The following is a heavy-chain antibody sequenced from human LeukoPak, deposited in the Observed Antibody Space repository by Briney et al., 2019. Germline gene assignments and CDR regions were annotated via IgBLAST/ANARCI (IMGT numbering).Heavy chain of an antibody. CDR3: ARAPEIDSSGRSHSDGFDI. CDR2: IYSGGST. V-gene: IGHV3-53*01. CDR1: GFIASSNY. Sequence: GGSVRLSCTASGFIASSNYMSWGRQAPGKGLEWVSLIYSGGSTYYADSVMGRSTISRDKSNNTLYLQMNSLRAEDTAVYYCARAPEIDSSGRSHSDGFDIWGQGTMVTVSS. J-gene: IGHJ3*02. D-gene: IGHD3-22*01.